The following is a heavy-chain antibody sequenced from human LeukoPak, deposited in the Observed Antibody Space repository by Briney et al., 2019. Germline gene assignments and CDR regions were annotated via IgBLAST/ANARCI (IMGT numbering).Heavy chain of an antibody. Sequence: QPGGSLSLSCAASGFTFSNYGMSWVRQAPGKGLEWVSTISGNGITTYYADSVKGRFTISRDNPKNTLYLQMNSLRAEDTAVYYCARELWGRWLYPHQYWGQGTLISVSS. CDR2: ISGNGITT. J-gene: IGHJ4*02. D-gene: IGHD3-22*01. V-gene: IGHV3-23*01. CDR1: GFTFSNYG. CDR3: ARELWGRWLYPHQY.